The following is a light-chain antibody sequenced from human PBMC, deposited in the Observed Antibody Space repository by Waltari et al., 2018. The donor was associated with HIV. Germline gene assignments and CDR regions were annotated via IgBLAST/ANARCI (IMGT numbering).Light chain of an antibody. J-gene: IGLJ3*02. V-gene: IGLV1-47*01. Sequence: QSVLTQPPSASGTPGQRVTIPRSGSSPNIGSNYVYWYQQLPGTAPKLLIYRNNQRPSGVPDRFSGSKSGTSASLAISGLRSEDEADYYCAAWDDSLSGHWVFGGGTKLTVL. CDR1: SPNIGSNY. CDR2: RNN. CDR3: AAWDDSLSGHWV.